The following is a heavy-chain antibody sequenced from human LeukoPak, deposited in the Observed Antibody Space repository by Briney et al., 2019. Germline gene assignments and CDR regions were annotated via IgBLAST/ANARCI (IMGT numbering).Heavy chain of an antibody. Sequence: GGSLRLSCAVSGFTFSSYSMNWVRQAPGKGLEWVSSISSSSSYIYYADSVKGRFTTSRDNAKNSLYLQMNSLRAEDTAVYYCARSALLRFGESPNYCGQGTLVSASS. CDR1: GFTFSSYS. J-gene: IGHJ4*02. CDR2: ISSSSSYI. CDR3: ARSALLRFGESPNY. D-gene: IGHD3-10*01. V-gene: IGHV3-21*01.